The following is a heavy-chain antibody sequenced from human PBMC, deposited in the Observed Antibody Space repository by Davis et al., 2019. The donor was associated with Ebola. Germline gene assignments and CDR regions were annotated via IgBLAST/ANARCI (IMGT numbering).Heavy chain of an antibody. J-gene: IGHJ4*02. CDR3: AREIAAAVDY. V-gene: IGHV4-39*02. Sequence: ESLKISCTVSGGSISRSSYYWGWIRQPPGKGLEWIGSIYYSGRTYYSPSLRSRVTISADTSKNQFSLRLSSVTAADTAVYYCAREIAAAVDYWGQGTLVTVSS. D-gene: IGHD6-13*01. CDR2: IYYSGRT. CDR1: GGSISRSSYY.